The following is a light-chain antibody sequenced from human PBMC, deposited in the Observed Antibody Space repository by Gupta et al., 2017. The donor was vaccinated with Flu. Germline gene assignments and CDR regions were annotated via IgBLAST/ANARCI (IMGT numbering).Light chain of an antibody. CDR1: QNIDTW. CDR2: KAS. Sequence: PSTLSASVGDRVTITCRASQNIDTWLAWYQQKAGKAPKLLIYKASSLQSGVPSRFSGSGSGTEFTLAISSLQPDDFASYYCQQYNSFSGTFGQGTKVEIK. CDR3: QQYNSFSGT. V-gene: IGKV1-5*03. J-gene: IGKJ1*01.